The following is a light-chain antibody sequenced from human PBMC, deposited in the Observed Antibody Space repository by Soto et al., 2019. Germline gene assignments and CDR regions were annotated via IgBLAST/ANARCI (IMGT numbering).Light chain of an antibody. CDR3: QTWGTGSWV. CDR1: SGHNTYA. J-gene: IGLJ3*02. V-gene: IGLV4-69*01. Sequence: QAVVTQSPSASASLGASVKLTCTLSSGHNTYAIAWHQQQPEKGPRYLMKLNSDGSHSKGDGIPDRCSGSSSGAERYLIISSLQSEDEADYYCQTWGTGSWVFGGGTKVTVL. CDR2: LNSDGSH.